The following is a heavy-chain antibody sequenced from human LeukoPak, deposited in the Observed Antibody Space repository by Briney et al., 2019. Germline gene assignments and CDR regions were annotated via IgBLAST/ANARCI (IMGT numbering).Heavy chain of an antibody. CDR2: IRSKANSYAT. D-gene: IGHD1-14*01. Sequence: GGTLRLSCAASGFTFSSHGMNWVRQASGKGLEWVGRIRSKANSYATAYAASVKGRFTISRDDSKNTAYLQMNSLKTEDTAVYYCTRHVVNRSYYYYMDVWGKGTTVTVSS. CDR3: TRHVVNRSYYYYMDV. V-gene: IGHV3-73*01. J-gene: IGHJ6*03. CDR1: GFTFSSHG.